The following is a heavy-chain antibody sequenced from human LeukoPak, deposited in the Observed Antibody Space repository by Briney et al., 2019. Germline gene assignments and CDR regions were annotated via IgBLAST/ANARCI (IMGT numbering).Heavy chain of an antibody. CDR3: AREEDIVFYGYYYYMDV. CDR1: GGSISSYY. D-gene: IGHD2-15*01. V-gene: IGHV4-4*07. J-gene: IGHJ6*03. CDR2: IYTSGST. Sequence: SETLSLTCTVSGGSISSYYRSWIRQPAGKGLEWIGRIYTSGSTNYNPSLKSRVTMSVDTSKNQFSLKLSSVTAADTAVYYCAREEDIVFYGYYYYMDVWGKGTTVTVSS.